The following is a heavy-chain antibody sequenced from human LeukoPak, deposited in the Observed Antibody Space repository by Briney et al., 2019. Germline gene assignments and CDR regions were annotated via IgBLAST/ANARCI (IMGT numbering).Heavy chain of an antibody. CDR3: AKETSIAVAGTRYFDY. D-gene: IGHD6-19*01. V-gene: IGHV3-23*01. Sequence: GGSLRLSCAASEFTFSSYAMSWVRQAPGKVLDLVSAISGSGGSTYYADSVKGRFTISRDNSKNTLYLQMNSLRAEDTAVYYCAKETSIAVAGTRYFDYWGQGTLVTVSS. J-gene: IGHJ4*02. CDR1: EFTFSSYA. CDR2: ISGSGGST.